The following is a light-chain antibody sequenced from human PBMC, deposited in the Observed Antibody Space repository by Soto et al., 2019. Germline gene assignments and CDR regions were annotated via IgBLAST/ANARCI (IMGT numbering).Light chain of an antibody. V-gene: IGKV3-20*01. CDR1: QSVGTY. J-gene: IGKJ3*01. Sequence: EIVLTQSPATLSLSPGEGATLSCRASQSVGTYLVWLQVRPGQAPRLLIYGTSIRASGVPERFSGGGSGTDFTLTITRLEPEDFAVYYCQQYGSSLFTFGPGTKVDFK. CDR3: QQYGSSLFT. CDR2: GTS.